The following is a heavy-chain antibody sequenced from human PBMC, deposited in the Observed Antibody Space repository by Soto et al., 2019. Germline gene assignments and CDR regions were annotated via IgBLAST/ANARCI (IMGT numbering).Heavy chain of an antibody. J-gene: IGHJ5*02. Sequence: PSETLSLTCAAYGGSFSGYYWSWIRQPPGKGLEWIGETNHSGRSNHNPDLKSRVTVSGGTSKHLFPLERSSVTAADMAVYYCARGFYTSGRYNWFDPWGQGILVTVS. CDR1: GGSFSGYY. CDR2: TNHSGRS. CDR3: ARGFYTSGRYNWFDP. D-gene: IGHD6-19*01. V-gene: IGHV4-34*01.